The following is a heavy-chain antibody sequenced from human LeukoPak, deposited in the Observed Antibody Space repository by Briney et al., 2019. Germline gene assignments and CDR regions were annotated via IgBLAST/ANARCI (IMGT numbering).Heavy chain of an antibody. CDR1: GGSVSSGSYY. J-gene: IGHJ4*02. CDR3: ARDLYGDYDFDY. D-gene: IGHD4-17*01. CDR2: IYYSGST. V-gene: IGHV4-61*01. Sequence: SETLSLTCTVSGGSVSSGSYYWSWIRQPPGKGLEWIGYIYYSGSTNYNPSLKSRVTISVDTSKNQFSLKLSSVTAADTAVYYCARDLYGDYDFDYWGQGTLVTVSS.